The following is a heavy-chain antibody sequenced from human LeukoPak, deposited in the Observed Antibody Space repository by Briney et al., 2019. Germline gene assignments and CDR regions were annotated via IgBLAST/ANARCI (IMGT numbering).Heavy chain of an antibody. J-gene: IGHJ4*02. CDR3: AKDTTVVTPACFDY. D-gene: IGHD4-23*01. CDR2: IIPIFGTA. CDR1: GGTFSSYA. Sequence: GASVKVSCKASGGTFSSYAISWVRQAPGQGLEWMGGIIPIFGTANYAQKFQGRVTITADESTSTAYMELSSLRSEDTAVYYCAKDTTVVTPACFDYWGQGTLVTVSS. V-gene: IGHV1-69*13.